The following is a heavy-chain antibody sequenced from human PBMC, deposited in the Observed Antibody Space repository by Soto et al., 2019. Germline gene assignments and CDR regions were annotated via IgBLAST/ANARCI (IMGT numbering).Heavy chain of an antibody. V-gene: IGHV4-4*02. CDR3: AKSAAADYYYYYGMDV. Sequence: QVQLQESGPGLVKPSGTQSLTCAVSGGSISSSNWWSWVRQPPGKGLEWIGEIYHSGSTNYNPSLKSRVTISVDKSKNQFYLKLSSVTAADTAVYYCAKSAAADYYYYYGMDVWGQGTTVTVSS. J-gene: IGHJ6*02. CDR1: GGSISSSNW. D-gene: IGHD6-13*01. CDR2: IYHSGST.